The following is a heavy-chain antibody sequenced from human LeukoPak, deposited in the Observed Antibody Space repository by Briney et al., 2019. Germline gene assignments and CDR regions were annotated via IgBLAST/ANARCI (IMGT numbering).Heavy chain of an antibody. Sequence: GRSLRLSCAASGFTFSSYGMHWVRQAPGKGLEWVAVIWYDGSNKYYADSVKGRFTISRDNSKNTLYLQMNSLRAEDTAVYYCARWGATGYGDYWGQGTLVTVSS. CDR3: ARWGATGYGDY. J-gene: IGHJ4*02. CDR1: GFTFSSYG. D-gene: IGHD3-9*01. CDR2: IWYDGSNK. V-gene: IGHV3-33*01.